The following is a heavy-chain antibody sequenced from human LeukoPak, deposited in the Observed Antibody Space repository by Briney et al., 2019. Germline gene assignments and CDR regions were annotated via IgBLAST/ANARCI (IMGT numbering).Heavy chain of an antibody. CDR2: IYYSGST. D-gene: IGHD3-22*01. J-gene: IGHJ4*02. Sequence: SETLSLTCTVSGGSISSSSYYWGWIRQPPGKGLEWIGSIYYSGSTYYNPSLKSRVTISVDTSKNQFSLKLSSVTAADAAVYYCARGDYYDSSGYQSPSFDYWGQGTLVTVSS. CDR3: ARGDYYDSSGYQSPSFDY. CDR1: GGSISSSSYY. V-gene: IGHV4-39*01.